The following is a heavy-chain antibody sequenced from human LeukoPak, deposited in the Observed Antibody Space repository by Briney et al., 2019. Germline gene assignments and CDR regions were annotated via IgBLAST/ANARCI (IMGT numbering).Heavy chain of an antibody. CDR1: GGSISSSGYY. Sequence: PSETLSLTCTASGGSISSSGYYWGWIRQPPGKGLEWIGYIYYSGSTNYNPSLKSRVTMSVDTSKNQFSLKLSSVTAADTAVYYCARIDRAVAGTIDYWGQGTLVTVSS. V-gene: IGHV4-61*05. J-gene: IGHJ4*02. D-gene: IGHD6-19*01. CDR2: IYYSGST. CDR3: ARIDRAVAGTIDY.